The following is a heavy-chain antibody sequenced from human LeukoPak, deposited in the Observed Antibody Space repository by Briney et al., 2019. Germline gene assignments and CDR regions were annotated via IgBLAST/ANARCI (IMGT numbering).Heavy chain of an antibody. CDR2: IYHSGST. Sequence: ASETLSLTCTVSGYSISSGYYWGWIRQPPGKGLEWIGSIYHSGSTYYNPSLKSRVTISVDTSKNQFSLKLSSVTAADTAVYYCARGIGLVRGFGYIRNWFDPWGQGTLVTVSS. CDR1: GYSISSGYY. V-gene: IGHV4-38-2*02. D-gene: IGHD3-10*01. J-gene: IGHJ5*02. CDR3: ARGIGLVRGFGYIRNWFDP.